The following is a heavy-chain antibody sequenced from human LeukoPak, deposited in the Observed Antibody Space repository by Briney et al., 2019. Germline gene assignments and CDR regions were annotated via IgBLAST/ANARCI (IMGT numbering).Heavy chain of an antibody. CDR2: IYSGGST. CDR3: ARGLGYCSSTSCYYYYGMDV. D-gene: IGHD2-2*01. CDR1: GLTVSSNY. V-gene: IGHV3-66*01. Sequence: GGSLRLSCAAPGLTVSSNYMSLVRQAPGKGLEWVSVIYSGGSTYYADSVKGRFTISRDNSKNTLYLQMNSLRAEDTAVYYCARGLGYCSSTSCYYYYGMDVWGQGTTVTVSS. J-gene: IGHJ6*02.